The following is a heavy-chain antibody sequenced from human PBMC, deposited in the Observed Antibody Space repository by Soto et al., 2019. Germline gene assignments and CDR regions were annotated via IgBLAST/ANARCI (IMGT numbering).Heavy chain of an antibody. V-gene: IGHV3-48*02. CDR1: GFSFRSYN. Sequence: PGGSLRLSCAASGFSFRSYNINWVRQAPGEGLEWVAFISTSRSTIYYADSVKGRFTVSRDNAKNSLSLQMNSLRDEDTAVYSCARDRPSYYDSSGYYYYFDYWGQGTLVTVSS. CDR3: ARDRPSYYDSSGYYYYFDY. J-gene: IGHJ4*02. D-gene: IGHD3-22*01. CDR2: ISTSRSTI.